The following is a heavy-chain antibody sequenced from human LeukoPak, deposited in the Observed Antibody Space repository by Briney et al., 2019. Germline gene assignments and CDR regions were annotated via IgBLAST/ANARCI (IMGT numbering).Heavy chain of an antibody. V-gene: IGHV7-4-1*02. D-gene: IGHD6-13*01. CDR1: GYTFTGYY. Sequence: ASVKVSCKASGYTFTGYYMHWVRQAPGQGLEWMGWINTNTGNPTYAQGFTGRFVFSLDTSVSTAYLQISSLKAEDTAVYYCARGKAAAGTGNFGYWGQGTLVTVSS. J-gene: IGHJ4*02. CDR3: ARGKAAAGTGNFGY. CDR2: INTNTGNP.